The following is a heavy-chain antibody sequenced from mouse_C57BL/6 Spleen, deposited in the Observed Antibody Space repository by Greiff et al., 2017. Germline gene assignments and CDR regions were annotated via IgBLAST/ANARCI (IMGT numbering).Heavy chain of an antibody. Sequence: QVQLKQSGAELMKPGASVKLSCKATGYTFTGYWIEWVKQRPGHGLEWIGEILPGSGSTNYNEKFKGKATFTADTSSNTAYMQLSSLTTEDSAIYYCARLDYYGSRSGATYFDYWGQGTTLTVSS. D-gene: IGHD1-1*01. CDR2: ILPGSGST. V-gene: IGHV1-9*01. CDR3: ARLDYYGSRSGATYFDY. J-gene: IGHJ2*01. CDR1: GYTFTGYW.